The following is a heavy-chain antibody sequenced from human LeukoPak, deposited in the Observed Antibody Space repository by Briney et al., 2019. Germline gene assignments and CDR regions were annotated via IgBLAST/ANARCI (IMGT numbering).Heavy chain of an antibody. J-gene: IGHJ3*02. D-gene: IGHD4-17*01. CDR3: ARVPPDYGDYVRAFDI. Sequence: SETLSLTCTVSGVSISSAGYWSWIRQYPGKGLEWIGYIYFSGSTYYNPSLKSRVTISVDTSKNHFSLKLSSVTAADTAVCYCARVPPDYGDYVRAFDIWGQGTKVTVSS. CDR1: GVSISSAGY. V-gene: IGHV4-31*03. CDR2: IYFSGST.